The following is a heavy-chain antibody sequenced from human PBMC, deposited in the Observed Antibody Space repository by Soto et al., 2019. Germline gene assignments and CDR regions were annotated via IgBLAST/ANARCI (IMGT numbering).Heavy chain of an antibody. J-gene: IGHJ3*02. D-gene: IGHD3-22*01. V-gene: IGHV3-48*03. CDR1: GFTFSSYE. CDR2: ISSSGSTI. CDR3: ARKTDYYDSSGYSADAFDI. Sequence: GGSLRLSCAASGFTFSSYEMNWVRQAPGKGLEWVSYISSSGSTIYYADSVKGRFTISRDNAENSLYLQMNSLRAEDTAVYYCARKTDYYDSSGYSADAFDIWGQGTMVTVSS.